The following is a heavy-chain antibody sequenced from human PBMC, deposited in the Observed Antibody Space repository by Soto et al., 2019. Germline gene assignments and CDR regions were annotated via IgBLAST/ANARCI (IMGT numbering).Heavy chain of an antibody. Sequence: QLVESGGGVVQPGRSLRLSCAASGFTFSGYAMHWVRQAPGKRLEWVATISYNGNDKYYVDSGKGRFTISRDNSKNTLFLQMSSLTPEDTAVYYCAKDAGAQGYFQNWGQGTLVIVSS. V-gene: IGHV3-30*18. CDR2: ISYNGNDK. J-gene: IGHJ1*01. CDR1: GFTFSGYA. CDR3: AKDAGAQGYFQN.